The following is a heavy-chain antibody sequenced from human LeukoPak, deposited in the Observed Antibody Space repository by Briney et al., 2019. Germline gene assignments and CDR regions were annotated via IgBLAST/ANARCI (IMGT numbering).Heavy chain of an antibody. CDR1: GFTFGSFS. Sequence: GGSLRLSCEASGFTFGSFSMNWVRQAPGKGLEWVSSISSSSSYIYYADSVKGRFTISRDNAKNSLYLQMNSLRAEDTAVYYCARGGHSSASYDYWGQGTLVTVSS. CDR2: ISSSSSYI. D-gene: IGHD6-6*01. CDR3: ARGGHSSASYDY. V-gene: IGHV3-21*01. J-gene: IGHJ4*02.